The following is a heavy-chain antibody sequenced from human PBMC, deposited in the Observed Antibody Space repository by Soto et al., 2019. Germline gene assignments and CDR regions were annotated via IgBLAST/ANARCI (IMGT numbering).Heavy chain of an antibody. D-gene: IGHD2-15*01. CDR2: IYYSGST. CDR3: ARRVVVAAVFDY. CDR1: GGSISSSSYY. Sequence: SETLSLTCTVSGGSISSSSYYWGWIRQPPGKGLEWIGSIYYSGSTYYNPSLKSRVTISVDTSKNQFSLKLSSVTAADTAVYYCARRVVVAAVFDYWGQGTLVTVAS. V-gene: IGHV4-39*01. J-gene: IGHJ4*02.